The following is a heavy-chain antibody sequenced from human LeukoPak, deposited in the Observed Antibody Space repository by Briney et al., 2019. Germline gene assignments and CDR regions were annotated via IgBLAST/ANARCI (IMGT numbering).Heavy chain of an antibody. CDR3: ATGIAAAGRVGKYYFDY. D-gene: IGHD6-13*01. CDR2: INPNSGGT. Sequence: ASVKVSCKASGYTFTGYYMHWVRQAPGQGLEWMGWINPNSGGTNYAQKFQGRVTMTEDTSTDTAYMELSSLRSEDTAVYYCATGIAAAGRVGKYYFDYWGQGTLVTVSS. CDR1: GYTFTGYY. V-gene: IGHV1-2*02. J-gene: IGHJ4*02.